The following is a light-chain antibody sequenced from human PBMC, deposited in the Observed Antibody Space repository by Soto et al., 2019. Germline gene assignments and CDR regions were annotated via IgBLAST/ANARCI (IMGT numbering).Light chain of an antibody. Sequence: QSALTQPPSASGSPGQSVTLSCTGTSSDVGSYDYVSWYQQHPGKAHKLMIYEVSKRPSGVPDRFSGSKSGNTASLTVSGLQAEDEADYYCSSSAGSNIRGVFGGETKLTVL. J-gene: IGLJ3*02. CDR2: EVS. CDR3: SSSAGSNIRGV. CDR1: SSDVGSYDY. V-gene: IGLV2-8*01.